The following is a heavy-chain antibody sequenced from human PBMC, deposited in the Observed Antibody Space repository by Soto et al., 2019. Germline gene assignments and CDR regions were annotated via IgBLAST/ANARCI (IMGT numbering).Heavy chain of an antibody. Sequence: EVQLVESGGGLVQPGGSLRLSCAPSGFIFSSYSINWVRQAPGGGLEWVSYINSSSTNIYYADSVKGRFTISRDNAKNSLSLQLNSMRDEDTAVYYYTGTYDSYNFRFDYWGRGTLVTVSS. CDR3: TGTYDSYNFRFDY. D-gene: IGHD1-20*01. J-gene: IGHJ4*02. CDR2: INSSSTNI. CDR1: GFIFSSYS. V-gene: IGHV3-48*02.